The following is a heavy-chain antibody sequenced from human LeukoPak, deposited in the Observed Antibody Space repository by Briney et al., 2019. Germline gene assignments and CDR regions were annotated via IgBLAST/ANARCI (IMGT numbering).Heavy chain of an antibody. D-gene: IGHD6-13*01. CDR1: GYTFTSYG. CDR3: ARDLVDPTVAAAGTTPTPGWFDP. Sequence: ASVKVSCKASGYTFTSYGISWVRQAPGQGLEWMGWISAYNGNTDYAQKLQGRVTMTTDTSTSTAYMELRSLRSDDAAVYYCARDLVDPTVAAAGTTPTPGWFDPWGQGTLVTVSS. V-gene: IGHV1-18*01. CDR2: ISAYNGNT. J-gene: IGHJ5*02.